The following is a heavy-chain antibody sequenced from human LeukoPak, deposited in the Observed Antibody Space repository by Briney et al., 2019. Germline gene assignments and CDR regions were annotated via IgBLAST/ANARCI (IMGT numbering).Heavy chain of an antibody. CDR2: INPNSGGT. Sequence: ASVKVSCKASGYTFTGYYMHWVRQAPGQGLEWMGWINPNSGGTNYAQKFQGRVTMTRDTSTSTAYMELSRLRSDDTAVYYCASGAGFGELFQFDYWGQGTLVTVSS. CDR1: GYTFTGYY. V-gene: IGHV1-2*02. CDR3: ASGAGFGELFQFDY. D-gene: IGHD3-10*01. J-gene: IGHJ4*02.